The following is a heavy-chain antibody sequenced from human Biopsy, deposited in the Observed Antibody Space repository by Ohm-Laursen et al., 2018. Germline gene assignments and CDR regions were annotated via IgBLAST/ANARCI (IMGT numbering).Heavy chain of an antibody. CDR3: ARDSGDGSGNYGGCFDP. CDR2: MNPDSGGT. CDR1: GHTLTGHY. J-gene: IGHJ5*02. D-gene: IGHD3-10*01. Sequence: ASVKVSCKASGHTLTGHYMHWVRQAPGQGPEWMGWMNPDSGGTKYAQKFQGRVTMTRDTSISTAYMELSSLRSDDTAVYYCARDSGDGSGNYGGCFDPWGQGALVIVSS. V-gene: IGHV1-2*02.